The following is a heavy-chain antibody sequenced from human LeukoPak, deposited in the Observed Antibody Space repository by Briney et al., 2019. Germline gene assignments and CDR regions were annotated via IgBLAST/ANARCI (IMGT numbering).Heavy chain of an antibody. CDR1: GFTFSSYW. V-gene: IGHV3-74*01. CDR2: INSDGSST. Sequence: GGSLRLSCAASGFTFSSYWMHWVRQAPGKGLVWVSRINSDGSSTSYADSVKGRFTISRDNAKNTLYLQMNSLRAEDTAVYYCARVGPEAVTVTTWLDYWGQGTLVTVSS. CDR3: ARVGPEAVTVTTWLDY. J-gene: IGHJ4*02. D-gene: IGHD4-17*01.